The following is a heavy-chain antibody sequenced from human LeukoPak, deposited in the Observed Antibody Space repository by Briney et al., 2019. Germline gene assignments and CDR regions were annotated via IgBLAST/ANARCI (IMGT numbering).Heavy chain of an antibody. J-gene: IGHJ4*02. D-gene: IGHD3-22*01. CDR3: ARDLRNYYDSSGYYD. CDR1: GASISSSPYY. V-gene: IGHV4-61*09. Sequence: SQTLSLTCTVSGASISSSPYYWTWIRQPAGKGLEWIGHIFTVGPATYNPSLKSRVTISRDTSKNEVSLSLHSVTAADTAIYYCARDLRNYYDSSGYYDWGQGTLVTVSS. CDR2: IFTVGPA.